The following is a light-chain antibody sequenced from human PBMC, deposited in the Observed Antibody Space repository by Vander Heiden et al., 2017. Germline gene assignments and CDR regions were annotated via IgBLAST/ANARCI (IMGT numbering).Light chain of an antibody. CDR3: QQRSDRLT. CDR1: QSVTTY. Sequence: ETVLTQSPATSSVSPGERATLSCRASQSVTTYLAWYQQKPGQAPRLLNSDASGGATGIPARFSGSGSGTVFTLTISSLEPEDFAVYCCQQRSDRLTFGGGTKVEIK. CDR2: DAS. V-gene: IGKV3-11*01. J-gene: IGKJ4*01.